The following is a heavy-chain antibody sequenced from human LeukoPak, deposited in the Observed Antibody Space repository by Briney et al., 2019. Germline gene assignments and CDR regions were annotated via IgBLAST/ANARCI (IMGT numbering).Heavy chain of an antibody. Sequence: SQTLSLTCAISGDSVSSNSVAWNWIRQSPSRGLEWLGRTYYRSKWYDDYAVSVKSRITINPDTSKNQFSLQLNSVTPEDTAVYYCARDPLSRGGNSHGLFDYWGQGTPVTV. CDR2: TYYRSKWYD. J-gene: IGHJ4*02. CDR1: GDSVSSNSVA. D-gene: IGHD4-23*01. V-gene: IGHV6-1*01. CDR3: ARDPLSRGGNSHGLFDY.